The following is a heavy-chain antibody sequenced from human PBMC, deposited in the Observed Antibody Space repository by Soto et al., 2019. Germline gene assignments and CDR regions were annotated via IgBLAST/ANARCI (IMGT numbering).Heavy chain of an antibody. D-gene: IGHD1-1*01. J-gene: IGHJ4*02. V-gene: IGHV1-2*02. Sequence: ASVKVSCKASGYTFSDYYIHWVRQAPGQGLEWMGWINPNSGGTKYAPKFQGGVTMTRDTSITTAYMELSRLRSGDTAVYYRAREPATAKPEGVDFWGQGTLVTVSS. CDR2: INPNSGGT. CDR3: AREPATAKPEGVDF. CDR1: GYTFSDYY.